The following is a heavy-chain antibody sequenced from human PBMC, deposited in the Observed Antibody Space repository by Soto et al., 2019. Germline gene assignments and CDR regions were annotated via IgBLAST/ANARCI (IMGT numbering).Heavy chain of an antibody. V-gene: IGHV3-23*01. D-gene: IGHD3-16*01. Sequence: PGGSLRLSCAASGFTFSRCAMNWVRQPPGKGLEWVSGISGSGGTTYYADSVKGRFTISRDNSKNTLYLQINSLRGDDTALYYCAKKGGTIPYYYYMDVWGKGTTVTVSS. CDR2: ISGSGGTT. J-gene: IGHJ6*03. CDR3: AKKGGTIPYYYYMDV. CDR1: GFTFSRCA.